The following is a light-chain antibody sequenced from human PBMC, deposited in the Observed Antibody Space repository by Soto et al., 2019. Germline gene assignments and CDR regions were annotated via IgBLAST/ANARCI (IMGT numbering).Light chain of an antibody. CDR3: AAWDDSLSAYVV. Sequence: QSVLTQPPSASGTPGQRVTISCSGSSSNIGSNYVYWYQQLPGTAPKLLMYRNNQRPSGVPDRFSGSKSGTSASLAISGLRSEDEAEYYCAAWDDSLSAYVVFGGGTKLTVL. J-gene: IGLJ2*01. CDR2: RNN. V-gene: IGLV1-47*01. CDR1: SSNIGSNY.